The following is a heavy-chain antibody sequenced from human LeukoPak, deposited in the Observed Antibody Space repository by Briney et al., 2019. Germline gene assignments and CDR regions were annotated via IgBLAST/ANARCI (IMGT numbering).Heavy chain of an antibody. D-gene: IGHD4-17*01. CDR2: IMQDGSEK. J-gene: IGHJ5*02. V-gene: IGHV3-7*04. Sequence: PGGSLRLSCAASGFTLSYYWMTWVRRAPGKGLEWVANIMQDGSEKYYVDSVKGRFTISRDNAKNSLYLQMNSLRAEDTAVYYCARDLSDYGRDNWFDPWGQGTLVTVSS. CDR3: ARDLSDYGRDNWFDP. CDR1: GFTLSYYW.